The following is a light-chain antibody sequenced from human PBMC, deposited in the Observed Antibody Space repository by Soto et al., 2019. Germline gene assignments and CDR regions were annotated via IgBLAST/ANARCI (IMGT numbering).Light chain of an antibody. CDR2: AAS. CDR1: QGISTY. CDR3: QQSYRTPLT. J-gene: IGKJ4*01. Sequence: DIQMTQSPSSLSASVGDRVTITCRASQGISTYLNWFQQKPGKAPELLIYAASSLQSAVPSRFTGRGSGTDFTLTISSLHPEDFATYYCQQSYRTPLTFGGGTKVEIK. V-gene: IGKV1-39*01.